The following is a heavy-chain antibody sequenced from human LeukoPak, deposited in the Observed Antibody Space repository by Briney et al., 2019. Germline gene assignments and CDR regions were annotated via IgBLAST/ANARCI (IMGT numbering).Heavy chain of an antibody. CDR2: ISGSGGST. J-gene: IGHJ4*02. CDR1: GFTFSSYA. V-gene: IGHV3-23*01. D-gene: IGHD6-13*01. Sequence: GGSLRFSCAASGFTFSSYAMSWVRQAPGKGLEWVSAISGSGGSTYYADSVKGRFTISRDNSKNTLYLQMNSLRAEDTAVYYCAKSPDSWYQFDYWGQGTLVTVSS. CDR3: AKSPDSWYQFDY.